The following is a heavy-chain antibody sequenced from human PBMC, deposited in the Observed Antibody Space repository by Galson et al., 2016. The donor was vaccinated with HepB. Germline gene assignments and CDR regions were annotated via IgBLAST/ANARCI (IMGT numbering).Heavy chain of an antibody. V-gene: IGHV5-51*01. CDR3: ARFSGSGWGSFDY. CDR1: GYSFTNYW. Sequence: QSGAEVKKPGESLKTSCKGSGYSFTNYWIGWVRQMPGKGLEWMGMIHPDDSDTKYSPSFQGQVTMSADKSTSTAYLQWSSLKASDTAMYYCARFSGSGWGSFDYWGQGTLVTVSS. D-gene: IGHD6-19*01. CDR2: IHPDDSDT. J-gene: IGHJ4*02.